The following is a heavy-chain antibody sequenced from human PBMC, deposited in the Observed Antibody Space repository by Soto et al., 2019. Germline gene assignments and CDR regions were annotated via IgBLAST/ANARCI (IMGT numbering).Heavy chain of an antibody. V-gene: IGHV1-69*13. D-gene: IGHD6-13*01. Sequence: SVKVSCKASGGNFSSYRINWVRQAPGQGLEWVGGIVPIYRTADYAQKFQGRVTITADESARTAYMELRSLKSQDTAVYYCARDSGAKLSSSWGQGTLVTVSS. CDR2: IVPIYRTA. CDR3: ARDSGAKLSSS. J-gene: IGHJ4*02. CDR1: GGNFSSYR.